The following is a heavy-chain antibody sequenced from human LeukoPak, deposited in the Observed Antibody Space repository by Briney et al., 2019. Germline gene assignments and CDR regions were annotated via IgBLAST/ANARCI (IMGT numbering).Heavy chain of an antibody. CDR3: ARHDVCSSTRCYNTYDI. D-gene: IGHD2-2*02. J-gene: IGHJ3*02. CDR2: IHPGDSDT. CDR1: GYNFTTFW. Sequence: GESLKISCKGSGYNFTTFWIGWVRQMPGKGLEWMGIIHPGDSDTRYCPSFQGQVTISADKSISTASLQWSSLKASDTAMYYCARHDVCSSTRCYNTYDIWGQGTMVTVSS. V-gene: IGHV5-51*01.